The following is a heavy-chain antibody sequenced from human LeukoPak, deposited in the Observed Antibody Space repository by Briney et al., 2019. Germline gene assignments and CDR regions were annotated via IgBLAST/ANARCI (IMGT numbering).Heavy chain of an antibody. D-gene: IGHD5-18*01. Sequence: ASVKVSCKASGYTFTSYGISWVRQAPGQGLEWMGWISAYNGNTNYAQKLQGRVTMTTDTSTSTAYMELRSLRSDDTAVYNCARGLGKYSYGPFDYWGQGTLVTVSS. CDR2: ISAYNGNT. CDR3: ARGLGKYSYGPFDY. CDR1: GYTFTSYG. V-gene: IGHV1-18*01. J-gene: IGHJ4*02.